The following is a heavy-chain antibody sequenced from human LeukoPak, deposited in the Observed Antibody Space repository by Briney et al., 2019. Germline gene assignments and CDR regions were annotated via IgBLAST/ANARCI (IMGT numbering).Heavy chain of an antibody. CDR3: AKDFFSGNYRARTFDY. CDR2: IGGSSGST. Sequence: GGSLRLSCAASGFTFSSYAMTWGRQAPGKGLEGVSGIGGSSGSTYYADSVKGRFTVSRDISKNTLYLQMNSLRAADTAVYYCAKDFFSGNYRARTFDYWGQGTLVTVPS. J-gene: IGHJ4*02. CDR1: GFTFSSYA. D-gene: IGHD1-26*01. V-gene: IGHV3-23*01.